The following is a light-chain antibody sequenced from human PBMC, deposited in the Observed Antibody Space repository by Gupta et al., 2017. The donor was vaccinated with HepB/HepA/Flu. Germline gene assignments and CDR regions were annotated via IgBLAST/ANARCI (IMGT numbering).Light chain of an antibody. J-gene: IGKJ1*01. CDR3: QQINSFPPA. Sequence: DIQLTQSPSFLSASVGDRVTITCRASQGISSYLAWYQQKPGKAPNLLIYDASTLQSGVPSRFSGSRSGTEFTLTVSSLQPEDFATYYCQQINSFPPAFGQGTKVEIK. V-gene: IGKV1-9*01. CDR2: DAS. CDR1: QGISSY.